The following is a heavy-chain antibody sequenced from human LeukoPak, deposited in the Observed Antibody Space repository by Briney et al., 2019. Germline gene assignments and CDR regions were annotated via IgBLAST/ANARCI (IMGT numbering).Heavy chain of an antibody. D-gene: IGHD6-19*01. V-gene: IGHV1-69*13. J-gene: IGHJ6*01. CDR3: ARGAEVAATYYYYGMDV. CDR1: GGTFSSYA. Sequence: ASVKVSCKASGGTFSSYAISWVRQAPGQGLEWMGGIIPIFGTANYAQTFQGRVTITADESTSTAYMELSSLRSEDTAVYYCARGAEVAATYYYYGMDVWGQGTTVTVSS. CDR2: IIPIFGTA.